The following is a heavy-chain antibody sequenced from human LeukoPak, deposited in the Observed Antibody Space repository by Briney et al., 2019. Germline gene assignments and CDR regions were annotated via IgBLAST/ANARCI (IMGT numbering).Heavy chain of an antibody. Sequence: PSETLSLTCAVYGGSFSGYYWSWIRQPPGKGLEWIGEINHSGSTNYNPSLKSRVTISVDTSKNQFSLKLSSVTAADTAVYYCARVDSGSPSGVGEDYMDVWGKGTTVTVSS. CDR3: ARVDSGSPSGVGEDYMDV. V-gene: IGHV4-34*01. CDR2: INHSGST. J-gene: IGHJ6*03. CDR1: GGSFSGYY. D-gene: IGHD1-26*01.